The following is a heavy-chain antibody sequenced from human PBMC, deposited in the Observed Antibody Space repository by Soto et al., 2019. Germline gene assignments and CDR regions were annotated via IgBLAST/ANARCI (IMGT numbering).Heavy chain of an antibody. CDR1: GGSISSHN. Sequence: PSETLSLTCTVSGGSISSHNWSWIRQPPGKGLEWIGYIYHSGSTNYNPSLKSRVTISVDTSQNQFSLSLSSVTAADTAVYYCATVWMATGGYDIDYRCQGTPLTVSS. V-gene: IGHV4-59*08. CDR2: IYHSGST. D-gene: IGHD5-12*01. J-gene: IGHJ4*02. CDR3: ATVWMATGGYDIDY.